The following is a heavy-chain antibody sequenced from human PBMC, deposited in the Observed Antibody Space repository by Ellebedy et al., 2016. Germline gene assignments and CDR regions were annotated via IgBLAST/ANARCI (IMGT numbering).Heavy chain of an antibody. D-gene: IGHD3-16*01. J-gene: IGHJ5*02. V-gene: IGHV3-21*01. CDR3: ARGVGGTSLNWFDP. CDR2: ISSSGSNI. CDR1: GSTFSGYT. Sequence: GESLKISXAASGSTFSGYTMNWVRQAPGKGLEWVSSISSSGSNIYYADSVKGRFTISRDNAKNSLYLQMNSLRAEDTAVYYCARGVGGTSLNWFDPWGQGTPVTVSS.